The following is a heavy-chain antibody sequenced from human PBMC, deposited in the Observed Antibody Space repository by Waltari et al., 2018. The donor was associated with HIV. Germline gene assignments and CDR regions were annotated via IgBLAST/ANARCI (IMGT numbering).Heavy chain of an antibody. J-gene: IGHJ6*02. CDR2: ISWNSGDI. CDR3: VKDGASTIFGVLNGMDV. Sequence: EVQLVESGGGSVQPGRSLRLSCTASGITFDDYAMHWVRQPPGKGLEWVSGISWNSGDIAYADSVKGRFTISGDNTKNSLFLQMNSVRVEDTALYYCVKDGASTIFGVLNGMDVWGQGTTVTVSS. V-gene: IGHV3-9*01. CDR1: GITFDDYA. D-gene: IGHD3-3*01.